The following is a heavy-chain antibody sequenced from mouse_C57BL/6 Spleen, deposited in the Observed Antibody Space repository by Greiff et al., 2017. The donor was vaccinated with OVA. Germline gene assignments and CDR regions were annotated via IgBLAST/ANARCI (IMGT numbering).Heavy chain of an antibody. D-gene: IGHD1-1*01. Sequence: QVQLQQPGAELVMPGASVKLSCKASGYTFTSYWMHWVKQRPGQGLEWIGEIDPSDSYTNYNQKFKGKSTLTVDKSSSTAYMQLSSLTSEDSAVYYCASSSYDAMDYWGQGTSVTVSS. CDR3: ASSSYDAMDY. CDR2: IDPSDSYT. J-gene: IGHJ4*01. V-gene: IGHV1-69*01. CDR1: GYTFTSYW.